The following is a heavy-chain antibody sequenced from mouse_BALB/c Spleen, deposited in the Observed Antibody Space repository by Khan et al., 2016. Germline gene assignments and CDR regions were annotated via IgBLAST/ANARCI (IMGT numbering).Heavy chain of an antibody. V-gene: IGHV5-4*02. CDR2: ISDGGSYT. J-gene: IGHJ3*01. CDR1: GFTFSDYY. D-gene: IGHD2-14*01. Sequence: EVELVESGGGLVKPGGSLKLSCAASGFTFSDYYMYWVRQTPEKRLEWVATISDGGSYTYYPDSVKGRFTISRDNAKHNLYLQMSSLKSKDTAMYYCAREGVRRVLAYWGQGTLVTVSA. CDR3: AREGVRRVLAY.